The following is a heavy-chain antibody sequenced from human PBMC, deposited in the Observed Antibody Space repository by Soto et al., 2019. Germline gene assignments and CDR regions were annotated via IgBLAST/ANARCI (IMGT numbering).Heavy chain of an antibody. CDR1: GGSISSSSYY. CDR2: IYYSGST. D-gene: IGHD2-15*01. J-gene: IGHJ4*02. Sequence: SETLSLTCTVSGGSISSSSYYWGWIRQPPGKGLEWIGSIYYSGSTYYNPSLKSRVTISVDTSKNQFSLKLSSVTATDTAVYYCARHTPAISISDHWGQGTLVTVS. V-gene: IGHV4-39*01. CDR3: ARHTPAISISDH.